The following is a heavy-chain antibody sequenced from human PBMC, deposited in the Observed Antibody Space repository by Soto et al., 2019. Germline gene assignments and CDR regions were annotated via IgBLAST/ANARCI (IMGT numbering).Heavy chain of an antibody. Sequence: VESVKVWCKXSGYTLTGYYMHWVRQAPGQGLEWMGWINPNSGGTNYAQKFQGRVTMTRDTSISTAYMELSRLRSDDTAVYYCARDRIAAAGYYFDYWGQGTLVTVSS. CDR2: INPNSGGT. J-gene: IGHJ4*02. CDR3: ARDRIAAAGYYFDY. V-gene: IGHV1-2*02. CDR1: GYTLTGYY. D-gene: IGHD6-13*01.